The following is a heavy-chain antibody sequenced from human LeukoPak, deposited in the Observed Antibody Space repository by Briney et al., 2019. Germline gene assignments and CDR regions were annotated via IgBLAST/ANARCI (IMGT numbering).Heavy chain of an antibody. CDR2: INPNSGGT. Sequence: GASVKVSCKASGYTFTGYYMHWVRQAPGQGLEWMGWINPNSGGTNYAQKFQGRVTMTRDTSISTAYMELSRLRSDDTAVYYCAVFPGYCSSTSCKDDYWGQGTLVTVSS. CDR3: AVFPGYCSSTSCKDDY. CDR1: GYTFTGYY. J-gene: IGHJ4*02. V-gene: IGHV1-2*02. D-gene: IGHD2-2*01.